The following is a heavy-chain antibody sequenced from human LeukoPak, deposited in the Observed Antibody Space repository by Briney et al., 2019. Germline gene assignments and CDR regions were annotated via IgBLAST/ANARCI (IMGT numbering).Heavy chain of an antibody. V-gene: IGHV3-43D*03. Sequence: GGSLRLSCAASGFTFDDYAMHWVRQTPGKGLEWVSLISWDGDSTSYADSVEGRFSISRDNSKSSLYLQMNSLRPEDTALYYCAKDMIYRDAGSYLGGLIDYWGQGTLVTVSS. J-gene: IGHJ4*02. CDR3: AKDMIYRDAGSYLGGLIDY. CDR1: GFTFDDYA. D-gene: IGHD3-10*01. CDR2: ISWDGDST.